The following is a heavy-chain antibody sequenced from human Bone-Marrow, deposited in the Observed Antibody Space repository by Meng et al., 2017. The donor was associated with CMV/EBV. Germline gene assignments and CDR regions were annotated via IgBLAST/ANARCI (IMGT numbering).Heavy chain of an antibody. D-gene: IGHD2-2*01. CDR3: AREGYCSSTSCSFDH. CDR1: RYTFTSYG. Sequence: SVKVSYKASRYTFTSYGISWVRQAPGQGLEWMGWISAYNGNTNYAQKLQGRVTMTTDTSTSTAYMELRSLRSDDTAVYYCAREGYCSSTSCSFDHWGQGTLVTVSS. CDR2: ISAYNGNT. J-gene: IGHJ4*02. V-gene: IGHV1-18*01.